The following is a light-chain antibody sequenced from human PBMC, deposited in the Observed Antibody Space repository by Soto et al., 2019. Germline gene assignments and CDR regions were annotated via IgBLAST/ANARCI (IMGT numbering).Light chain of an antibody. CDR3: QTWDTCISVV. V-gene: IGLV4-69*01. J-gene: IGLJ2*01. CDR1: SGHSNYA. Sequence: QSVLTQSPSASASLGASVKLTCTLSSGHSNYAIAWHQQQPEKGPRYLMKLNNDGSHSKGDGIPDRFSGSSSGAERYLTISSLQSEDESDYYCQTWDTCISVVFGGGTKVTVL. CDR2: LNNDGSH.